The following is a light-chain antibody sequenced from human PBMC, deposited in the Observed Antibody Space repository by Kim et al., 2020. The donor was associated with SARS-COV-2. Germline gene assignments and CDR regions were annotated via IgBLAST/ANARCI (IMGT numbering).Light chain of an antibody. CDR1: RLGDNY. Sequence: SESPGQPAVITCSGDRLGDNYAFWYQQKPGQAPVLVIYQDSKRPSGIPERFSGSNSGNTATLTISGTQAMDEADYYCQAWDSRTYVFGTGTKVTVL. J-gene: IGLJ1*01. CDR2: QDS. CDR3: QAWDSRTYV. V-gene: IGLV3-1*01.